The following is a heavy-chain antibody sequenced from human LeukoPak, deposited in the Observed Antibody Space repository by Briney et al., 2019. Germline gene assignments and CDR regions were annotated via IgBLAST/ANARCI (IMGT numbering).Heavy chain of an antibody. V-gene: IGHV3-21*01. CDR1: GFTFSSYN. CDR2: ISSSSSYI. Sequence: GGSLRLSCAASGFTFSSYNMNWVRQAPGKGLEWVSSISSSSSYIYYADSVKGRFTISRDNAKNSLYLQMNSLRAEDTAVYYCARARDYYDSSGSRGFDIWGQGTMVTVSS. J-gene: IGHJ3*02. CDR3: ARARDYYDSSGSRGFDI. D-gene: IGHD3-22*01.